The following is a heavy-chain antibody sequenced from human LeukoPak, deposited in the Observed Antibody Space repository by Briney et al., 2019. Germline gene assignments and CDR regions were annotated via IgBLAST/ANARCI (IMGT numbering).Heavy chain of an antibody. V-gene: IGHV3-23*01. CDR2: ISGSGGST. D-gene: IGHD3-10*01. Sequence: GGSLRLSCAAPGFTFNNYAMTWVRQAPGKGLEWVSTISGSGGSTDFADSVKGRFTISRDNSKNTLYLQMNSLRAEDTALYYCARGRSITLLRGVAMSDGFDIWGQGAMVAVSS. CDR1: GFTFNNYA. J-gene: IGHJ3*02. CDR3: ARGRSITLLRGVAMSDGFDI.